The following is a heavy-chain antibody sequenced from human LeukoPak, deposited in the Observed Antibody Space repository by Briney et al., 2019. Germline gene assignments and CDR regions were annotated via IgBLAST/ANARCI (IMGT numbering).Heavy chain of an antibody. V-gene: IGHV1-18*01. CDR1: GYTFTSYG. J-gene: IGHJ3*02. Sequence: GASVKVSCKASGYTFTSYGISWVRQAPGQGLEWMGWISAYNGNTNYAQKLQGRVTMTTDTSTSTAYIELRSLRSDDTAVYYCARDGRVVPAAIPDIWGQGTMVTVSS. CDR2: ISAYNGNT. D-gene: IGHD2-2*01. CDR3: ARDGRVVPAAIPDI.